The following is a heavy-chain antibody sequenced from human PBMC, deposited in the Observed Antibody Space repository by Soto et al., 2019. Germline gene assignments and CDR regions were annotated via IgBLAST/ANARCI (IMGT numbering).Heavy chain of an antibody. V-gene: IGHV3-33*08. CDR1: GFTFSNAW. CDR3: ARDGRYDFWSGYWDVYYYYYMDV. Sequence: PGGSLRLSCAASGFTFSNAWINWVRQAPGKGLEWVAVIWYDGSNKYYADSVKGRFTISRDNSKNTLYLQMNSLRAEDTAVYYCARDGRYDFWSGYWDVYYYYYMDVWGKGTTVTVSS. CDR2: IWYDGSNK. D-gene: IGHD3-3*01. J-gene: IGHJ6*03.